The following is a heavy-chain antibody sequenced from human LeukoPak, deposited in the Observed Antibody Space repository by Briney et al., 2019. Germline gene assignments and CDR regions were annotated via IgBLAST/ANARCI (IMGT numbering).Heavy chain of an antibody. D-gene: IGHD3-10*01. Sequence: PSETLSLTCTVSGYSISSGYYWGWIRQPPGKGLEWIVSIYHSGSSYYNPSLKSRVTISLDTSRNQFSLKLNSVTAADTAVYYCAKSNGYGLVDIWGQGTMVTVSS. CDR2: IYHSGSS. J-gene: IGHJ3*02. V-gene: IGHV4-38-2*02. CDR1: GYSISSGYY. CDR3: AKSNGYGLVDI.